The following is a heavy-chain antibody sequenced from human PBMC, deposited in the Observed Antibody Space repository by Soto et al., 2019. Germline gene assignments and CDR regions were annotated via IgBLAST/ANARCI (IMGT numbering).Heavy chain of an antibody. V-gene: IGHV3-30*03. CDR1: VFTFSIHG. CDR2: ISNDANKK. D-gene: IGHD3-3*01. Sequence: GVSRRRSGSAAVFTFSIHGMHWVRQTPGKGREWVAVISNDANKKYGVEAFEGRFSISRDNSKSIVYLQMNNARIEDTAKYSCATDKVGYYDSWSGQRWFDPWGKGXQVSVSS. CDR3: ATDKVGYYDSWSGQRWFDP. J-gene: IGHJ5*02.